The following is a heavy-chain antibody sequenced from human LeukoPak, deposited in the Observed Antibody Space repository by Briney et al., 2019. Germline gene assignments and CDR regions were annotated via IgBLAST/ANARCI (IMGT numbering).Heavy chain of an antibody. CDR3: AVGFFDDVWGSYPSRCGIDY. Sequence: ASVKVSCKASGYTFTSYGSSWVRQAPGQGLEWMGWTSAYNGNTNYAQKLQGRVTMTTDTSTSTAYMELRSLRTDDTAVYYCAVGFFDDVWGSYPSRCGIDYWGEGTLVSVSS. V-gene: IGHV1-18*01. J-gene: IGHJ4*02. CDR1: GYTFTSYG. D-gene: IGHD3-16*02. CDR2: TSAYNGNT.